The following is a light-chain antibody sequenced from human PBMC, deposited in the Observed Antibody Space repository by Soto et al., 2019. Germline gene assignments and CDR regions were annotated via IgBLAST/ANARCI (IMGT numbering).Light chain of an antibody. J-gene: IGKJ1*01. CDR3: QQYNNWPRT. CDR2: DAS. CDR1: QSVSSS. V-gene: IGKV3D-15*01. Sequence: EILLTQSPGTLSLSPGERVTLSCRASQSVSSSSLAWYQQKPGKVPRLLIYDASNRDTGIPARFSGSGSGTEFTLTISSLQSEDFAVYYCQQYNNWPRTFGQGTKVDIK.